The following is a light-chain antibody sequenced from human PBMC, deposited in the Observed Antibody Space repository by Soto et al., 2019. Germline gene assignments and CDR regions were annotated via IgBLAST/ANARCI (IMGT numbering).Light chain of an antibody. V-gene: IGKV3-15*01. CDR1: QSISSN. CDR2: GTS. Sequence: EIVMTQSPATLSVSPGERATLFCRASQSISSNLAWYQQKAGQAPRLLIYGTSTRATGIPARFSGSGSGTEFTLTISSLQSEDCAVYYCQQYNNWPPLTFGGGTKVEIK. CDR3: QQYNNWPPLT. J-gene: IGKJ4*01.